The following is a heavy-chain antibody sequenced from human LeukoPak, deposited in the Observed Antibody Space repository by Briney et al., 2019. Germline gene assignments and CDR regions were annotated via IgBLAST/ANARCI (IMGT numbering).Heavy chain of an antibody. CDR1: GFTLSTYD. J-gene: IGHJ3*02. V-gene: IGHV3-13*01. Sequence: QPGGSLRLSCAASGFTLSTYDMHWVRQPTGEGLEWVSIIYRAGDTYYPGSVKGRFTISRDNAKNSLYLQMNSLRAEDTAVYYCARVFGGDGYKDDVFDIWGQGTMVTVSS. CDR3: ARVFGGDGYKDDVFDI. CDR2: IYRAGDT. D-gene: IGHD2-21*02.